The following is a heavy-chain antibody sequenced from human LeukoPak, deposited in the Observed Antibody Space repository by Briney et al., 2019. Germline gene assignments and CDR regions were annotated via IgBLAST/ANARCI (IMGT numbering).Heavy chain of an antibody. V-gene: IGHV3-74*01. D-gene: IGHD1-26*01. CDR3: VREVGSFDD. CDR2: IDYNGRTT. CDR1: GFTLSMYW. J-gene: IGHJ4*02. Sequence: GGSLRLSCAASGFTLSMYWMHWVRQVPGKGLVWVSNIDYNGRTTHYADSVRGRFTISGDNAKNTVYLQMNNLRVEDTAVYFCVREVGSFDDWGQGILVTVSP.